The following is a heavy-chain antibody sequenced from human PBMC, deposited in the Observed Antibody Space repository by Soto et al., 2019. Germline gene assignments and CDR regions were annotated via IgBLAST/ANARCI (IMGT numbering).Heavy chain of an antibody. V-gene: IGHV1-8*01. Sequence: ASVKVSCKASGYTFTSYDINWLLQATGQGLEWMGWMNPNSGNTGYAQKFQGRVTMTRNTSISTAYMELSSLRSEDTAVYYRARGIYYYYYMDVWGKGTTVTVSS. J-gene: IGHJ6*03. CDR3: ARGIYYYYYMDV. CDR1: GYTFTSYD. CDR2: MNPNSGNT.